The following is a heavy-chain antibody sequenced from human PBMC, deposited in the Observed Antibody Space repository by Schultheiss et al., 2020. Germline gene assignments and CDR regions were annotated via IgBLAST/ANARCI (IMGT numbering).Heavy chain of an antibody. CDR3: AKAGPSYDILTGYYRYGMDV. CDR1: GFSLSTYS. J-gene: IGHJ6*04. CDR2: IRGSSNFI. V-gene: IGHV3-21*01. D-gene: IGHD3-9*01. Sequence: GGSLRLSCAASGFSLSTYSINWVRQAPGKGLEWVSSIRGSSNFIYYADSVKGRFTISRDNAKNSVFLQMNSLRGEDTAVYYCAKAGPSYDILTGYYRYGMDVWGKGTTGTVS.